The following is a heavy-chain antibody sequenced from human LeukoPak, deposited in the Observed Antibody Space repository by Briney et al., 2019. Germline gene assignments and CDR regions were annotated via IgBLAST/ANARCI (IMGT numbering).Heavy chain of an antibody. CDR3: ARDGVAGGFDY. CDR1: GGSISSYH. V-gene: IGHV4-59*01. J-gene: IGHJ4*02. Sequence: SETLSLTCTVSGGSISSYHWSWIRQPPGKGLEWIGHIYYSGSTNHNASLKSRVTISVDTSKSQFSLKLSSVTAADTAVYYCARDGVAGGFDYWGQGTLVTVSS. CDR2: IYYSGST. D-gene: IGHD6-19*01.